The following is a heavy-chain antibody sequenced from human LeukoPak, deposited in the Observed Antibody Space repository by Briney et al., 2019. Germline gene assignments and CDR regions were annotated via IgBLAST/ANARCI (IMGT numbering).Heavy chain of an antibody. CDR2: IYTSGST. Sequence: SETLSLTCTVSGGSISGYYWSWIRQPAGKGLEWIGRIYTSGSTNYNPSLKSRVTMSVDTSNNQFSLNLGSVTAADTAVYYCARRYSSSWYFDYWGQGTLVTVSS. CDR1: GGSISGYY. D-gene: IGHD6-13*01. J-gene: IGHJ4*02. CDR3: ARRYSSSWYFDY. V-gene: IGHV4-4*07.